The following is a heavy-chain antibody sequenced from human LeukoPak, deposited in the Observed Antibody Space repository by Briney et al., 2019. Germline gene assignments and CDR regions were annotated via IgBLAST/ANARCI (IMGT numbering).Heavy chain of an antibody. Sequence: SETLSLTCTVSGGSISSYYWSWIRQPPGKGLEWIGYIYYSGSTNYNPSLKSRVTISVDTSKNQFSLKLSSVTAADTAVYYCAGNYGDTAGYWFDPWGQGTLVTVSS. V-gene: IGHV4-59*01. D-gene: IGHD4-17*01. J-gene: IGHJ5*02. CDR2: IYYSGST. CDR3: AGNYGDTAGYWFDP. CDR1: GGSISSYY.